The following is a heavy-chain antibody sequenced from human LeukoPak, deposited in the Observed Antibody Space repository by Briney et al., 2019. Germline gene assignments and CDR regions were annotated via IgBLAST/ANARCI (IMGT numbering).Heavy chain of an antibody. Sequence: GGSLRLSCAASGFTFGSHWMSWVRQAPGKGLEWVANIKQDESEKNYVDSVKGRFTISRDNAKNSLFLLMFSLRAEDTAVYYCASGYCSSTSCYLDAFDIWGQGTMVTVSS. CDR2: IKQDESEK. V-gene: IGHV3-7*03. D-gene: IGHD2-2*01. CDR1: GFTFGSHW. CDR3: ASGYCSSTSCYLDAFDI. J-gene: IGHJ3*02.